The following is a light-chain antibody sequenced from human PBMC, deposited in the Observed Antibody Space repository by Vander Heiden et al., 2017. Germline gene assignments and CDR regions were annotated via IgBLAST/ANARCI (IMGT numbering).Light chain of an antibody. CDR1: SSNIGSNT. Sequence: QPVLTHPPSASGTPGQRVTISCSGSSSNIGSNTVNWYQQLKGTDPKLLSVSNSQRPSGVPDRVSGSKSGTSESLAISGLQSEDEADYDCEAWDDSLNGYVFGGGTKVTVL. CDR2: SNS. CDR3: EAWDDSLNGYV. J-gene: IGLJ1*01. V-gene: IGLV1-44*01.